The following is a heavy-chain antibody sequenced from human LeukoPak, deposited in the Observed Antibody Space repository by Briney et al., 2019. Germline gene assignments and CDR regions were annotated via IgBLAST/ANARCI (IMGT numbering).Heavy chain of an antibody. Sequence: PGGSLRLSCAASGFIFSNYGMSWIRQAPGKGLEWVSYISNSGNTIYYADSVKGRFTISRDNAKNSLYLQMNSLRAEDTAVYYCSAGEGYYDSSDYYSAWAFNVWGQGTMVTVSS. D-gene: IGHD3-22*01. J-gene: IGHJ3*01. V-gene: IGHV3-11*04. CDR3: SAGEGYYDSSDYYSAWAFNV. CDR1: GFIFSNYG. CDR2: ISNSGNTI.